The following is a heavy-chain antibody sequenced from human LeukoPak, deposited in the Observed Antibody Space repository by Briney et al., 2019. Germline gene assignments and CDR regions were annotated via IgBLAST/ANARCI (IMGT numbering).Heavy chain of an antibody. CDR2: INSDGSST. CDR3: AREYWTGFDP. V-gene: IGHV3-74*01. Sequence: GGSLRLSCAASGFTFSRYWMHWVRQGPEKRLVWVSRINSDGSSTSHADSVKGRFTISRDNAKNTLYLQMNSLRAEDTAVYYCAREYWTGFDPWGQGTLVTVSS. D-gene: IGHD1-1*01. CDR1: GFTFSRYW. J-gene: IGHJ5*02.